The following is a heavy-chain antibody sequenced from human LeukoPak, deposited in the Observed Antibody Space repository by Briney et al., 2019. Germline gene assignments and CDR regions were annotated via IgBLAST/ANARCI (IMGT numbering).Heavy chain of an antibody. J-gene: IGHJ4*02. CDR1: GFTFTSYD. CDR3: ARFAGYSSNWYNLDY. CDR2: RNPNNANT. Sequence: GASVKVSCKASGFTFTSYDIKWVRQASGQGLEWMGWRNPNNANTGYSQEFQGRLTMTRDTSISTAYMELRGLRSEDTAVYYCARFAGYSSNWYNLDYWGQGTLVTVSS. D-gene: IGHD6-13*01. V-gene: IGHV1-8*01.